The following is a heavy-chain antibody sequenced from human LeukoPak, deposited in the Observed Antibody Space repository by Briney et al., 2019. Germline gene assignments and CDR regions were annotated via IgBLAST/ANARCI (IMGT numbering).Heavy chain of an antibody. CDR3: EKNAGRKTMVRGVIIQGGGYFDY. CDR1: GFTFDDYA. V-gene: IGHV3-43*02. D-gene: IGHD3-10*01. CDR2: ISGVGGST. Sequence: PGGSLRLSCAASGFTFDDYAMHWVRQAPGKGLEWVSLISGVGGSTYYADSVKGRFTISRDNSKNSLYLQLNSLRTEDTALHYCEKNAGRKTMVRGVIIQGGGYFDYWGQGTLVTVSS. J-gene: IGHJ4*02.